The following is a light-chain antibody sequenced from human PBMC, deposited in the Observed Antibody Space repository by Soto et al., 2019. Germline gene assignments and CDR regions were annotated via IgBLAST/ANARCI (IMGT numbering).Light chain of an antibody. J-gene: IGLJ2*01. CDR1: SSDVGAYNY. Sequence: QSALTQPASVSGSPGQSITISCTGTSSDVGAYNYVFWYQQHPTKAPKLMIYDVNNRPSGVSNRFSGSKSGNTASLAISGLQAEDEADYYCSSYTSSSTLVVFGGGTKVTVL. CDR3: SSYTSSSTLVV. V-gene: IGLV2-14*03. CDR2: DVN.